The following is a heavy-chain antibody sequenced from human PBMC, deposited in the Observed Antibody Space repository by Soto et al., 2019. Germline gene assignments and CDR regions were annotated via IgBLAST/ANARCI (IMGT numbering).Heavy chain of an antibody. D-gene: IGHD5-18*01. J-gene: IGHJ4*02. CDR1: GFTFSTYG. V-gene: IGHV3-33*01. CDR2: IWYDGSNK. Sequence: QVQLVESGGGVVQPGKSLRLSCAASGFTFSTYGMHWVRQAPGKGLEWVAVIWYDGSNKYHGDSLKGRFTISRDNSKNTLYLQINNLRAEDTAVYYCGRDGALGDTAVVDCWGQGTLVTVSS. CDR3: GRDGALGDTAVVDC.